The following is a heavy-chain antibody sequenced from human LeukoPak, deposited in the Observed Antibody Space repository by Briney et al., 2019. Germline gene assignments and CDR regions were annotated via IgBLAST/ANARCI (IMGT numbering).Heavy chain of an antibody. J-gene: IGHJ6*02. CDR2: ISGSGDSA. V-gene: IGHV3-23*01. D-gene: IGHD4/OR15-4a*01. CDR3: AKGGTMLYYGLDV. Sequence: GGSLRLSCAASGFTFSSYAMSWVRQAPGKGLEWVSVISGSGDSAYYADSVKGRFTISRDNSKNTLYLQMNSLRAEDTAVYYCAKGGTMLYYGLDVWGQGATVTVFS. CDR1: GFTFSSYA.